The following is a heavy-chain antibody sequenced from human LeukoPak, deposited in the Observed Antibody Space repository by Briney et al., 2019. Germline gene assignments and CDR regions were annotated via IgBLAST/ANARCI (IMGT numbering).Heavy chain of an antibody. V-gene: IGHV4-59*01. CDR2: IYYSGST. CDR3: ARRFDFRDAFDI. J-gene: IGHJ3*02. D-gene: IGHD3-9*01. CDR1: GGSIGSDY. Sequence: SETLSLTCTVSGGSIGSDYWSWIRQPPGKGLEWIGDIYYSGSTNYNPSLKGRVTISVDTSKNQFSLMLGSVTAADTAVYYCARRFDFRDAFDIWGQGTMATVSS.